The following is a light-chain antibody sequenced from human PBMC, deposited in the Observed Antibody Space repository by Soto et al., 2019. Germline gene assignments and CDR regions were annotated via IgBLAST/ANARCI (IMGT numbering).Light chain of an antibody. Sequence: ETVLTQSPAILSLSPGERATLSCRASQSVFTYLAWYQQKPGQAPRLLIYDASNRATDIPTRFSGSGSGTDFTLTISSLEPEDFAVYYCQQRSNWPGTFGQGTKLEI. J-gene: IGKJ2*01. V-gene: IGKV3-11*01. CDR1: QSVFTY. CDR3: QQRSNWPGT. CDR2: DAS.